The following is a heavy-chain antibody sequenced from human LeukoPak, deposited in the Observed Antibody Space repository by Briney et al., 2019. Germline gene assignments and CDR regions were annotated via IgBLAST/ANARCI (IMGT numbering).Heavy chain of an antibody. J-gene: IGHJ4*02. D-gene: IGHD6-13*01. V-gene: IGHV3-33*01. Sequence: PGGSLRLSCAASGFTFSAYGMHWVRQAPGKGLEWVAVIWFDGSNKYYADSVKGRFTISRDNSKNTLYLQMNSLRAEDTAVYYCASAAGPFDNWGQGTLATVSS. CDR3: ASAAGPFDN. CDR1: GFTFSAYG. CDR2: IWFDGSNK.